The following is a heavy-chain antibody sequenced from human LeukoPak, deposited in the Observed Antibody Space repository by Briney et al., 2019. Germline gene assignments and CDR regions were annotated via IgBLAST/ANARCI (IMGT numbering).Heavy chain of an antibody. CDR2: ISWNSGSI. CDR3: AKDRWATPLLLVGGLDY. CDR1: GFTFDDYA. V-gene: IGHV3-9*01. D-gene: IGHD2-2*01. J-gene: IGHJ4*02. Sequence: GGSLRLSCAASGFTFDDYAMHWVRQAPGKGLEWVSGISWNSGSIGYADSVKGRFTISRDNAKNSLYLQMNSLRAEDTALYYCAKDRWATPLLLVGGLDYWGQGTLVTVSS.